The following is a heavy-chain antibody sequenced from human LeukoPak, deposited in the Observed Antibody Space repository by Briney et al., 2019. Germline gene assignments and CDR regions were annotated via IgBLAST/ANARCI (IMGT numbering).Heavy chain of an antibody. CDR3: ARDDRYGDFHLV. CDR1: GGSISSGNYY. D-gene: IGHD4-17*01. J-gene: IGHJ6*04. Sequence: SETLSLTCTVSGGSISSGNYYWSWVRQPAGKGLEWIGRIYTSGSTNYNPSLKSRVTISVDTSKNQFSLKLSSVTAADTAVYYCARDDRYGDFHLVWGKGTTVTVSS. CDR2: IYTSGST. V-gene: IGHV4-61*02.